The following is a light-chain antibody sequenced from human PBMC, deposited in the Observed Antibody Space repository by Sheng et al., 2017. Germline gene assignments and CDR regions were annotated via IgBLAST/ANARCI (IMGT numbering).Light chain of an antibody. CDR2: AAS. Sequence: DIQMTQSPSSLSASVGDRVTITCRASQSISSYLNWYQQKPGKAPKLLIYAASSLQSGVPSRFSGGGSGTDFTLTISSLQPEDFATYYCQQSYNTPPTFGQGTKVEIK. J-gene: IGKJ1*01. V-gene: IGKV1-39*01. CDR3: QQSYNTPPT. CDR1: QSISSY.